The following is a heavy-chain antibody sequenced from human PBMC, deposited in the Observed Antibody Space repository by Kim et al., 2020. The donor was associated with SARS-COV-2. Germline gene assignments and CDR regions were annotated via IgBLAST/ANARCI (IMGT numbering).Heavy chain of an antibody. D-gene: IGHD6-19*01. CDR3: ARRSQWLVEYYYYYGMDV. Sequence: KSRVTISVDTSKNQFSLKLSSVTAADTAVYYCARRSQWLVEYYYYYGMDVWGQGTTVTVSS. J-gene: IGHJ6*02. V-gene: IGHV4-59*08.